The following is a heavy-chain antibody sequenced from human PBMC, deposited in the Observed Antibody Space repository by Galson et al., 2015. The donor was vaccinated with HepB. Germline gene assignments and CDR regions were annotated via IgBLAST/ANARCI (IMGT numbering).Heavy chain of an antibody. CDR1: GYTFTCNG. J-gene: IGHJ4*02. D-gene: IGHD2-15*01. CDR3: ARDRSHSLDF. Sequence: SVKVSCKASGYTFTCNGISWVRQAPGRGLEWVGWISANSGRTTYAWRLLGRLTLTTDTSTSTAYMELRSLRSDDTAIYYCARDRSHSLDFWGQGTLVTVSS. V-gene: IGHV1-18*04. CDR2: ISANSGRT.